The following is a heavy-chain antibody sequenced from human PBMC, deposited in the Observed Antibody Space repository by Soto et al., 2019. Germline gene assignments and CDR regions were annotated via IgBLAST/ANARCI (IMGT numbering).Heavy chain of an antibody. CDR1: GYTFTSYY. CDR2: INPSGGST. D-gene: IGHD1-26*01. V-gene: IGHV1-46*01. CDR3: ARGPRRGGSYYGGWADY. J-gene: IGHJ4*02. Sequence: GASVKVSCKASGYTFTSYYMHWVRQAPGQGLEWMGIINPSGGSTSYAQKFQGRVTMTRDTSTSTVYMELSSLRSEDTAVYYCARGPRRGGSYYGGWADYWGQGTLVTVSS.